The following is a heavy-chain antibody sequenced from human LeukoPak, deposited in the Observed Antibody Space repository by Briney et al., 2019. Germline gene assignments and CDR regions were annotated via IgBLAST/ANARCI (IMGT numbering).Heavy chain of an antibody. CDR3: ARDRSATYGQFGFDP. V-gene: IGHV4-38-2*02. Sequence: PSETLSLTCTVSGYSISSGYYWGWIRQPPGKGLEWIGSIYHSGSTYYNPSLKSRVTISVDTSKNQFSLKLSSVTAADTAVYYCARDRSATYGQFGFDPRGQGTLVTVSS. CDR2: IYHSGST. CDR1: GYSISSGYY. D-gene: IGHD4-17*01. J-gene: IGHJ5*02.